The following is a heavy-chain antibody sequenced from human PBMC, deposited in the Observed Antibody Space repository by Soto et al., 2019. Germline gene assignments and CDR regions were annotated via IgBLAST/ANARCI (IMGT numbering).Heavy chain of an antibody. CDR2: IYYSGRT. D-gene: IGHD4-4*01. CDR1: GGSPSSGDYY. Sequence: PSETLPLTCTVSGGSPSSGDYYWRWIRQPPGKGLEGIGYIYYSGRTYYNPSLKSRVTISVDTSKNQCSRKLSSVTSADTAVYYCASSNDYRKERPAYQFDPWGQGTLVTVSS. J-gene: IGHJ5*02. CDR3: ASSNDYRKERPAYQFDP. V-gene: IGHV4-30-4*01.